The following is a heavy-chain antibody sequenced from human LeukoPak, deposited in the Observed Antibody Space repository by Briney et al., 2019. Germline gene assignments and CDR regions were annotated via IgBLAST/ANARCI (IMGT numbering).Heavy chain of an antibody. J-gene: IGHJ4*02. D-gene: IGHD5-24*01. Sequence: ASVKVSCKASGYTFTSHGISWVRQAPGQGLEWMGWISTYNDNTKYAQKFQGRVTLSTDQSTSTAYMELRGLRSDDTAVYYCARDSLGGYNYLGYWGQGTLVTVSS. V-gene: IGHV1-18*01. CDR3: ARDSLGGYNYLGY. CDR1: GYTFTSHG. CDR2: ISTYNDNT.